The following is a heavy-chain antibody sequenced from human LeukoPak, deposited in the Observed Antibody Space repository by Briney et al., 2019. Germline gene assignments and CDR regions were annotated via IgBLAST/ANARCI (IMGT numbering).Heavy chain of an antibody. CDR3: ASLSNYGDYEDY. CDR1: GGSFSGYY. D-gene: IGHD4-17*01. Sequence: SETLSLTCAVYGGSFSGYYWSWIRQPPGTGLEWIGEINHSGSTNYNPSLESRVTISVDTSKNQFSLKLSSVTAADTAVYYCASLSNYGDYEDYWGQGALVIVSS. V-gene: IGHV4-34*01. CDR2: INHSGST. J-gene: IGHJ4*02.